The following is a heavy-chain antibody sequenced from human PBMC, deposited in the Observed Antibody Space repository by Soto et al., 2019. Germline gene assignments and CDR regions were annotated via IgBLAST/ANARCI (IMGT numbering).Heavy chain of an antibody. CDR2: SDHSGST. CDR1: GYSISSGHF. V-gene: IGHV4-38-2*02. J-gene: IGHJ4*01. Sequence: SETLSLTCTVSGYSISSGHFWGWIRQPPGKGLEWIGSSDHSGSTYVNPSLKSRVTISVDTSKNQFSLRLSSVTAADTAVYYCARDGGFEYVWGSYRPPPFDFWGHGVLVTVSS. D-gene: IGHD3-16*02. CDR3: ARDGGFEYVWGSYRPPPFDF.